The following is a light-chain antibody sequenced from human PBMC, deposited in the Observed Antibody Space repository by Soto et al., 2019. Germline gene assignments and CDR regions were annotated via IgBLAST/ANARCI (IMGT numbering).Light chain of an antibody. J-gene: IGKJ1*01. CDR2: GAS. CDR1: QSVSSNY. Sequence: EILLTQSPATLSLSPWERATLSCRASQSVSSNYLAWYQQKPGQAPRLLIDGASSRAAGIPDRFSGSGSETDFTLIISRLEPEEFALYDCQQYGDSFPTFGQGTKVDIK. V-gene: IGKV3-20*01. CDR3: QQYGDSFPT.